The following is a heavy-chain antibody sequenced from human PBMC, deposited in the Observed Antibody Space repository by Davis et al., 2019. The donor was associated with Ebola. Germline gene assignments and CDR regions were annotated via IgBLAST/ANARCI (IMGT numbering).Heavy chain of an antibody. D-gene: IGHD6-6*01. CDR2: IIPIFGTA. V-gene: IGHV1-69*06. J-gene: IGHJ6*02. CDR3: AEGRYSSSSLYYYYGMDV. CDR1: GYTFTTYG. Sequence: SVKVSCKASGYTFTTYGISWVRQAPGQGLEWMGGIIPIFGTANYAQKFQGRVTITADKSTSTAYMELSSLRSEDTAVYYCAEGRYSSSSLYYYYGMDVWGQGTTVTVSS.